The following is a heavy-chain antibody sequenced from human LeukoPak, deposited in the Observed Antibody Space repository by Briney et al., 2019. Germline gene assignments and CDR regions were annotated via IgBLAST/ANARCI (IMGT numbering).Heavy chain of an antibody. Sequence: ASVKVSCKPSGYTFTDYAISWVRQAPGQGLEWMGWISTYNANTNYAQKFQERVTINRDMSTSTAYMELSSLRSEDTAVYYCATDDVTTGTKTALGYWGQGTLVTVSS. D-gene: IGHD1-1*01. CDR2: ISTYNANT. CDR1: GYTFTDYA. V-gene: IGHV1-18*01. CDR3: ATDDVTTGTKTALGY. J-gene: IGHJ4*02.